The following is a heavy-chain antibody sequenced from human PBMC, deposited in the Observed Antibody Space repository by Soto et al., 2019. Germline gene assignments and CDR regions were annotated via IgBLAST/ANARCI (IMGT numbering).Heavy chain of an antibody. CDR3: AKDRSGATTRRYYYYGMDV. Sequence: GGSLRLSCAASGFTFSSYGMHWVRQAPGKGLEWVAVISYDGSNKYYADSVKGRFTISRDNSKNTLYLQMNSLRAEDTAVYYCAKDRSGATTRRYYYYGMDVWGQGTTVTVSS. D-gene: IGHD4-17*01. CDR1: GFTFSSYG. V-gene: IGHV3-30*18. CDR2: ISYDGSNK. J-gene: IGHJ6*02.